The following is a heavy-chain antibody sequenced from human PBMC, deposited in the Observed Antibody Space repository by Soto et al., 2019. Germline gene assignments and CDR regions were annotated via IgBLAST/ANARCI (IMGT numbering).Heavy chain of an antibody. V-gene: IGHV3-30-3*01. J-gene: IGHJ5*02. D-gene: IGHD6-13*01. CDR1: GFTFSSYA. CDR2: ISYDGSNK. CDR3: ARDRIAAAGTGWFDP. Sequence: SLRLSCAASGFTFSSYAMHWVRQAPGKGLEWVAVISYDGSNKYYADSVKGRFTISRDNSKNTLYLQMNSLRAEDTAVYYCARDRIAAAGTGWFDPWGQGTLVTSPQ.